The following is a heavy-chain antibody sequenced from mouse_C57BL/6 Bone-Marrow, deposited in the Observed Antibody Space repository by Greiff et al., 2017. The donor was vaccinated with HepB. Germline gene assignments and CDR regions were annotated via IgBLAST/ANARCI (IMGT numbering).Heavy chain of an antibody. CDR1: GFTFSDYY. CDR3: ARLGHYAMDY. V-gene: IGHV5-12*01. Sequence: EVMLVESGGGLVQPGGSLKLSCAASGFTFSDYYMYWVRQTPEKRLEWVAYISNGGGSTYYPDTVKGRFTISRDNAKNTLYLQMSRLKSEDTAMYYCARLGHYAMDYWGQGTSVTVSS. J-gene: IGHJ4*01. CDR2: ISNGGGST.